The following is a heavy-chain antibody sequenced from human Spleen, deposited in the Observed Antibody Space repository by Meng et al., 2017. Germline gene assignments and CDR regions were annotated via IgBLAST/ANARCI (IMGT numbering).Heavy chain of an antibody. V-gene: IGHV1-2*02. CDR3: ARVHGSGSYYPNWFDP. J-gene: IGHJ5*02. D-gene: IGHD3-10*01. Sequence: ASVKVSCKASGGTFSSYAFSWVRLAPGQGPEWMGWINPNSGGTNYAQKFQGRVTMTRDTSISTAYMELSRLRSDDTAVYYCARVHGSGSYYPNWFDPWGQGTLVTVSS. CDR2: INPNSGGT. CDR1: GGTFSSYA.